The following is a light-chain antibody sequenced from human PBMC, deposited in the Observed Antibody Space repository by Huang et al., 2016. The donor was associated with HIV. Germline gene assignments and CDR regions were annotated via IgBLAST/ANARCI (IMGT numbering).Light chain of an antibody. Sequence: EIVMTQTPATLSVSPGERVTLSCRASQSISSNLAWYQQKPGHAPRLLMYGASTRATGIPARFSGSTSGTDFTLTISSLQSEDFAVYYCQHYNNWPYTFGQGTKLEIK. CDR1: QSISSN. V-gene: IGKV3-15*01. CDR2: GAS. CDR3: QHYNNWPYT. J-gene: IGKJ2*01.